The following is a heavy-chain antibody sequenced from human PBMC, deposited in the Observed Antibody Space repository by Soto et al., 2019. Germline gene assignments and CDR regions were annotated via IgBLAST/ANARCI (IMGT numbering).Heavy chain of an antibody. D-gene: IGHD3-10*01. J-gene: IGHJ5*02. CDR1: GASMSSGVYS. CDR2: MYDTGST. CDR3: ARDRGTGSFYPT. V-gene: IGHV4-30-2*01. Sequence: QLQLQESGSGLVKHSQTLSLTCAVSGASMSSGVYSWSWIRQPPGKGLEWIGYMYDTGSTYYNPSLKPRVTISADMSKNHLSLNLTSVTAADTAVYYCARDRGTGSFYPTWGQGILVTVSS.